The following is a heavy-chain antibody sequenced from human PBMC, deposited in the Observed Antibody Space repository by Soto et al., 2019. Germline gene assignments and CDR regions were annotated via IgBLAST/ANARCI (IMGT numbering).Heavy chain of an antibody. V-gene: IGHV2-5*01. CDR2: TFWNDDK. D-gene: IGHD4-17*01. Sequence: QITLKESGPTLVEPTQTLTLACTFSGFSLSTSGEGVGWIRQPPGKALEWLAVTFWNDDKRYSPSLRSRLTITKDSSKNEVVLTMTNMDPGDTATYYCARRRGATATGGAFDPWGQGTLVTVSS. J-gene: IGHJ5*02. CDR1: GFSLSTSGEG. CDR3: ARRRGATATGGAFDP.